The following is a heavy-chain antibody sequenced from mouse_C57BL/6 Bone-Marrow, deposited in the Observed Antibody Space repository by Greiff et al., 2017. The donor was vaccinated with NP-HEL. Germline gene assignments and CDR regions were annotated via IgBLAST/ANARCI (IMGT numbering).Heavy chain of an antibody. J-gene: IGHJ1*03. V-gene: IGHV1-64*01. CDR3: ARKSNQSRYWYFDV. CDR1: GYTFTSYW. Sequence: VKLQESGAELVKPGASVELSCKASGYTFTSYWMHWVKQRPGQGLEWIGMIHPNSGSTNYNEKFKSKATLTVDKSSSTAYMQLSSLTSADSAVYYCARKSNQSRYWYFDVWGTGTTVTVAS. CDR2: IHPNSGST. D-gene: IGHD2-5*01.